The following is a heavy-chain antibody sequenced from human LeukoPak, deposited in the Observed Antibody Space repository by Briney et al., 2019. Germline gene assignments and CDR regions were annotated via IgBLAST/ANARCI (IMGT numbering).Heavy chain of an antibody. CDR3: ARWTLIRGDDFYYMDV. J-gene: IGHJ6*03. CDR2: IYWNGYK. Sequence: SGPTLVNPTQTLTLTCTFSGFSLSTSGVGVCWIRQPPGKALEWLALIYWNGYKRYSPSLKSRLTITKDTSKNQVVLTMTNMDPVDTATYYCARWTLIRGDDFYYMDVWGKGTTVTISS. D-gene: IGHD3-10*01. V-gene: IGHV2-5*01. CDR1: GFSLSTSGVG.